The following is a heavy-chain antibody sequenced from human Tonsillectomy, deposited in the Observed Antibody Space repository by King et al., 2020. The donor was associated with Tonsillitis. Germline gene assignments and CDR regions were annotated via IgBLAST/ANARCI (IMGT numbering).Heavy chain of an antibody. CDR2: ISGYGDDT. CDR1: GGTFSSYA. CDR3: ARDGFMSGYRSGMYYYYMDV. Sequence: VQLVESGGGLVQPGGSLRLSCAASGGTFSSYAMNWVRQAPGKGLEGVSGISGYGDDTYYGESVKGRFTVSRDNSQNTLYLQMNSLRAEDTALYYCARDGFMSGYRSGMYYYYMDVWGKGTTVTVSS. J-gene: IGHJ6*03. D-gene: IGHD5-18*01. V-gene: IGHV3-23*04.